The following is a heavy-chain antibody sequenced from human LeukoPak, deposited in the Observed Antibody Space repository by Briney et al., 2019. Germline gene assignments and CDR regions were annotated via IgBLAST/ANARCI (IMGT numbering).Heavy chain of an antibody. CDR1: GGSISSSSYY. J-gene: IGHJ4*02. CDR3: ASPGNGQWLVYFDY. Sequence: KASETLSLTCTVSGGSISSSSYYWGWIRQPPGKGLEWIGEINHSGSTNYNPSLKSRVTISVDTSKNQFSLKLSSVTAADTAVYYCASPGNGQWLVYFDYWGQGTLVTVSS. CDR2: INHSGST. V-gene: IGHV4-39*07. D-gene: IGHD6-19*01.